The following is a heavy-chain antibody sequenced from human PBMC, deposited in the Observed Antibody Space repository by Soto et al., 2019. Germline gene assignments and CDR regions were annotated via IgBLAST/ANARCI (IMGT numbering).Heavy chain of an antibody. J-gene: IGHJ4*02. CDR2: ISGSGGST. CDR3: AKTRGAAAGGCDY. Sequence: EVQLLESGGGLVQPGGSLRLSCAASGFTFSSYAMSWVRQATGKGLEWVSAISGSGGSTYYADSVKGRFTISRDNSKNTLYLQMNSLRAEETAVYYCAKTRGAAAGGCDYWGQGTLATVSS. D-gene: IGHD6-13*01. V-gene: IGHV3-23*01. CDR1: GFTFSSYA.